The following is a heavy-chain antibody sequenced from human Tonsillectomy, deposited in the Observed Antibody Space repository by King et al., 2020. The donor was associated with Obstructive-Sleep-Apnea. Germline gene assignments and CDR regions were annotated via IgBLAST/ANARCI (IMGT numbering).Heavy chain of an antibody. CDR1: GFTVSSYA. CDR3: ASRGGGRCFSACFDY. V-gene: IGHV3-30*04. Sequence: VQLVESGGGVVQPGRSLRLSCAASGFTVSSYAIHWVRQAPGKGLEWVALISYDGNNKDYADSVKGRFTISRDNSKNTLYLQMNSLRDEDTAVYYCASRGGGRCFSACFDYWGQGTLVTVSS. J-gene: IGHJ4*02. D-gene: IGHD2-15*01. CDR2: ISYDGNNK.